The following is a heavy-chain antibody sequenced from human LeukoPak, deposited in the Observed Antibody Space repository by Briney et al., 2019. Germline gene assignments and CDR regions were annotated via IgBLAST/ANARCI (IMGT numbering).Heavy chain of an antibody. CDR2: IIPIFGTA. J-gene: IGHJ4*02. D-gene: IGHD3-9*01. CDR3: AIGYYDILTGYPPGGYYFDY. V-gene: IGHV1-69*06. Sequence: SVKVSCKAPGGTFSSYAISWVRQAPGQGLEWMGGIIPIFGTANYAQKFQGRVTITADKSTSTAYMELSSLRSEDTAVYYCAIGYYDILTGYPPGGYYFDYWGQGTLVTVSS. CDR1: GGTFSSYA.